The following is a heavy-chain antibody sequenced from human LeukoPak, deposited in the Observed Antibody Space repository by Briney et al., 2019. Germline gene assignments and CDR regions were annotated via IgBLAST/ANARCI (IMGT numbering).Heavy chain of an antibody. V-gene: IGHV4-38-2*02. CDR1: GYSISSGYY. CDR3: ARGTVGATKCWFDP. Sequence: SETLSLTCTVSGYSISSGYYWGWIRQPPGKGLEWIGSIYHSGSTYYNPSLKSRVTISVDTSKNQFSLKLSSVTAADTAVYYCARGTVGATKCWFDPWGQGTLVTVSS. CDR2: IYHSGST. J-gene: IGHJ5*02. D-gene: IGHD1-26*01.